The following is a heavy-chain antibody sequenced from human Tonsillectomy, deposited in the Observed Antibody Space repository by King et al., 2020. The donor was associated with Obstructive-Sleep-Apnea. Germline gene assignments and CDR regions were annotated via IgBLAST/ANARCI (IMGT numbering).Heavy chain of an antibody. CDR2: IISRGEGGII. CDR3: GSGFDM. Sequence: VQLVESGGGLVKPGGSLRLSCVASGLIFSDAWLTWVRQRPGKGLEWVGRIISRGEGGIIDYGSPVKGRFSISRDDSKNTVYLQMNNLKSEDTAVYVFGSGFDMGSQGRTVTVSA. D-gene: IGHD2-15*01. CDR1: GLIFSDAW. J-gene: IGHJ3*02. V-gene: IGHV3-15*01.